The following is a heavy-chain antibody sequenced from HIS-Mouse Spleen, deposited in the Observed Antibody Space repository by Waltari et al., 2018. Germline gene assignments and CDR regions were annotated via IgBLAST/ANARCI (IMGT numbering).Heavy chain of an antibody. Sequence: QLQLQESGPGLVKPSETLSLTCTVSGCSSSSSSYYCGWIRQPPGKGLEWIGSIYYSGSTYYNPSLKSRVTISVDTSKNQFSLKLSSVTAADTAVYYCARELTGVAFDYWGQGTLVTVSS. CDR3: ARELTGVAFDY. V-gene: IGHV4-39*07. CDR2: IYYSGST. J-gene: IGHJ4*02. CDR1: GCSSSSSSYY. D-gene: IGHD7-27*01.